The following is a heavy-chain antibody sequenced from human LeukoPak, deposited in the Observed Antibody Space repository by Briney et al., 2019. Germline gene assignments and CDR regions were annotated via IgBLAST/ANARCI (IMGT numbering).Heavy chain of an antibody. J-gene: IGHJ4*02. CDR3: ARDYYDSSGYLDY. CDR2: IIPIFGTA. Sequence: SVKVSCKASGGTFSSYAISWVRQAPGQGLEWMGRIIPIFGTANYAQKFQGRVTITTDESTSAAYMELSSLRSEDTAVYYCARDYYDSSGYLDYWGQGTLVTVSS. D-gene: IGHD3-22*01. CDR1: GGTFSSYA. V-gene: IGHV1-69*05.